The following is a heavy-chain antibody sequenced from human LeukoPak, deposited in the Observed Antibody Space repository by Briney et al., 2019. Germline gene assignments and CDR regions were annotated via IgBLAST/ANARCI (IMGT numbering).Heavy chain of an antibody. CDR2: INPNSGGT. CDR1: GYTFTGYY. V-gene: IGHV1-2*06. J-gene: IGHJ3*02. D-gene: IGHD4-17*01. CDR3: ARGGLRYNAFDI. Sequence: ASVKVSXKASGYTFTGYYMHWVRQAPGQGLEWMGRINPNSGGTNYAQKFQGRVTMTRDTSISTAYMELSRLRSDDTAVYYCARGGLRYNAFDIWGQGTMVTVSS.